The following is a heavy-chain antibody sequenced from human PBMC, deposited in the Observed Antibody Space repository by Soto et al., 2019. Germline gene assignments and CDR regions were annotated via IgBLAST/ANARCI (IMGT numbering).Heavy chain of an antibody. V-gene: IGHV3-33*01. J-gene: IGHJ3*02. CDR1: GFTFSRYG. CDR2: IGYDGSSQ. D-gene: IGHD5-12*01. Sequence: QVQLVESGGGVDQPGRSLRLSCAASGFTFSRYGMNWVRQAPAKGLEWVAGIGYDGSSQYYADSVKGRLTIFRDNSKNTLSVQMNYLTVENTVLYYCARDSVSYSCYGDAFDICGQGTMVTVSS. CDR3: ARDSVSYSCYGDAFDI.